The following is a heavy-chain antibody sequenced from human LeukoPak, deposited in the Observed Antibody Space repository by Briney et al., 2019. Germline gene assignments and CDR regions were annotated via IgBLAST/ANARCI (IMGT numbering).Heavy chain of an antibody. J-gene: IGHJ4*02. CDR1: GFTFSSYG. CDR2: IGGSGGST. CDR3: AKDGYYYGSGSSYYFDY. V-gene: IGHV3-23*01. D-gene: IGHD3-10*01. Sequence: GGSLRLSCAASGFTFSSYGMSWVRQAPGKGLEWVSAIGGSGGSTYYADSVKGRFTISRDNSKNTLYLQMNSLRAEDTAVYYCAKDGYYYGSGSSYYFDYWGQGTLVTVSS.